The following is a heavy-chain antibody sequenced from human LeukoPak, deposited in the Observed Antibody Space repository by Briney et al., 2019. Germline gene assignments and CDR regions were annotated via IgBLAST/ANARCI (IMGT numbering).Heavy chain of an antibody. CDR2: ISWNSGSI. Sequence: GRSLRLSCAASGFTFDDYAMHWVRQAPGKGLEWVSGISWNSGSIGYADSVKGRFTISRDNAKNSLYLQMNSLRAEDMALYYCAEGFGARDYYYYMDVWGKGTTVTVSS. D-gene: IGHD3-16*01. CDR3: AEGFGARDYYYYMDV. J-gene: IGHJ6*03. CDR1: GFTFDDYA. V-gene: IGHV3-9*03.